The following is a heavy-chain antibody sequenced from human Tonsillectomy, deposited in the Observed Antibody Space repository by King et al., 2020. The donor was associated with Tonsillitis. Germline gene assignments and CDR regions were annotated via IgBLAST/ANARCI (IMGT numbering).Heavy chain of an antibody. CDR2: ISGSGSST. CDR3: AKDYYGSGSSFDY. Sequence: VQLVESGGGLVQPGGSLRLSCIASGFTFSSYVMSWVRQSPGKGLEWVSTISGSGSSTFYADSVKGRFTISRDNSKNTVYLQMNSLRAEDTAVYYCAKDYYGSGSSFDYWGQGTLVTVSS. CDR1: GFTFSSYV. V-gene: IGHV3-23*04. J-gene: IGHJ4*02. D-gene: IGHD3-10*01.